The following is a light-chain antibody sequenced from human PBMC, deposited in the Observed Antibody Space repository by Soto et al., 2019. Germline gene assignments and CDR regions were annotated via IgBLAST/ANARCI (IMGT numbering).Light chain of an antibody. J-gene: IGKJ2*01. CDR2: RAS. CDR3: QQYGSSPMYS. V-gene: IGKV3-20*01. CDR1: QSVSSSY. Sequence: EIVLTQSPGTLSLSPGERATLSCRASQSVSSSYLAWYQQKPGQAPRLVIYRASSSATGIPDSFSGSGSGTDFTLTISRLEPEDFAVYYCQQYGSSPMYSFGQGTKLEIK.